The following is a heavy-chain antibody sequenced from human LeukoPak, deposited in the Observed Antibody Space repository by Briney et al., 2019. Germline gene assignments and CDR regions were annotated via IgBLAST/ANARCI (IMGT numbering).Heavy chain of an antibody. Sequence: PGGSLRLSCAASGFTFDDYAMHWVRQAPGKGLEWVSGVSWNSGSIGYADSVKGRFTISRDNAKNSLYLQMNSLRAEDTALYYCAKGQVATIEGPAFYDYWGQGTLVTVSS. J-gene: IGHJ4*02. D-gene: IGHD5-12*01. CDR1: GFTFDDYA. CDR2: VSWNSGSI. CDR3: AKGQVATIEGPAFYDY. V-gene: IGHV3-9*01.